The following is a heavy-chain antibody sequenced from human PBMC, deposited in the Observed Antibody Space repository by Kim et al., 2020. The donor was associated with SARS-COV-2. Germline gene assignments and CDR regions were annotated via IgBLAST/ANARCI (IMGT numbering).Heavy chain of an antibody. CDR3: AKDLLGYRAAFDV. J-gene: IGHJ3*01. Sequence: GGSLRLSCAASGFTFSDYAMSWVRQAPGKGLEWVSSISGSGVNKYYADSVKGRFTISRDNSKNTLHLQMNSLRAEDTAVYYCAKDLLGYRAAFDVWGKG. CDR1: GFTFSDYA. V-gene: IGHV3-23*01. CDR2: ISGSGVNK. D-gene: IGHD5-18*01.